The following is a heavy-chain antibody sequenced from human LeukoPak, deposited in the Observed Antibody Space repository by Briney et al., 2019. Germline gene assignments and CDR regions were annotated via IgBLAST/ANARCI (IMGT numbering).Heavy chain of an antibody. CDR3: AGDQYSVDSRNYHSSAFDI. V-gene: IGHV4-59*11. J-gene: IGHJ3*02. CDR1: GGPTRRHF. CDR2: IFSAGGT. Sequence: SETLSLTCTVSGGPTRRHFWSWIRQSPGKGPEWIGHIFSAGGTNYNRSRKSRGTISVDTAKNQCSLGLSSVTAADTAVYFCAGDQYSVDSRNYHSSAFDIWDQGTMVTVSS. D-gene: IGHD3-22*01.